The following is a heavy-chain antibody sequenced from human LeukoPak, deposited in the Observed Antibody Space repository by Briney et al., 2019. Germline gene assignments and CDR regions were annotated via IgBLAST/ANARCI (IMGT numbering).Heavy chain of an antibody. J-gene: IGHJ4*02. CDR1: GGSISSYY. CDR2: IYYSGST. CDR3: ARHGPDCSGGSCYSLIDY. D-gene: IGHD2-15*01. Sequence: PSETLSLTCTVYGGSISSYYWSWIRQPPGKGLEWIGYIYYSGSTNYNPSLKSRVTIAVDTSKNQFSLKLSSVTAADTAVYYCARHGPDCSGGSCYSLIDYWGQGTLVTVSS. V-gene: IGHV4-59*08.